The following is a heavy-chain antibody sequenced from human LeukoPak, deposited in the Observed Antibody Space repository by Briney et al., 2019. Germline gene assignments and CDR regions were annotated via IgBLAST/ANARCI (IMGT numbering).Heavy chain of an antibody. Sequence: ASVKVSCKASGYTFIDYYINWVRPAPGQGVEWMGWINTNTGNPTYAQGFTGRFVFSLDTSVSTAYLQISSLKAEDTAVYYCARYGWESFDPWGQGTLVTVSS. CDR1: GYTFIDYY. V-gene: IGHV7-4-1*02. CDR2: INTNTGNP. CDR3: ARYGWESFDP. D-gene: IGHD1-26*01. J-gene: IGHJ5*02.